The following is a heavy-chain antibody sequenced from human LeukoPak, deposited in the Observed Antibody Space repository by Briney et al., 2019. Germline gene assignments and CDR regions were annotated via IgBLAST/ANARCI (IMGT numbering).Heavy chain of an antibody. Sequence: GGSLRLSCAASGFTFSSYGMHWVRQAPGKGLEWVAFIRYDGSNKYYADSVKGRFTISRDNSKNTLYLRMNSLRAEDTAVYCCAKGQGWERSYYYYYMDVWGKGTTVTISS. J-gene: IGHJ6*03. D-gene: IGHD1-26*01. CDR2: IRYDGSNK. V-gene: IGHV3-30*02. CDR3: AKGQGWERSYYYYYMDV. CDR1: GFTFSSYG.